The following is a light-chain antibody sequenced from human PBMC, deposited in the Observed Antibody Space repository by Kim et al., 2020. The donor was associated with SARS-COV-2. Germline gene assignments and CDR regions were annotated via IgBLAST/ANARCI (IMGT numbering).Light chain of an antibody. CDR3: MSRDTDGPHNYV. V-gene: IGLV3-19*01. Sequence: LGQTVRIACHGDSLRSYFASWYQQKTGQAPQLVIYGKANRPSGIPDRFSGSSSGRTASLTITGTQAEDEADYYCMSRDTDGPHNYVFGTGTKVTVL. CDR1: SLRSYF. CDR2: GKA. J-gene: IGLJ1*01.